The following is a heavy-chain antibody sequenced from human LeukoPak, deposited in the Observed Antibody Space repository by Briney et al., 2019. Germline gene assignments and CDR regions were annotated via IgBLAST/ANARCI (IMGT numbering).Heavy chain of an antibody. J-gene: IGHJ4*02. D-gene: IGHD3-10*01. CDR3: ASRPNYYGSGSYLY. CDR2: ISGIGGST. CDR1: GFTFSSYA. Sequence: GGSLRLSCAASGFTFSSYAMSWVRQAPGKGLEWVSAISGIGGSTYYAGSVKGRFTISRDNSKNTLYLQMNSLRAEDTTVYYCASRPNYYGSGSYLYWGQGTLVTVSS. V-gene: IGHV3-23*01.